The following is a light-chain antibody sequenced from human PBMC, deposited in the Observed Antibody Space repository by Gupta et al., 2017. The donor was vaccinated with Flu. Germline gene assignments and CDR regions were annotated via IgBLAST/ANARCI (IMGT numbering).Light chain of an antibody. Sequence: DIQMTQSPSSLSASVGDRVTITCQASQHISNYLNWYLQKPGPAPKLLIYAACNLDTAVPSWFRGSGCGTDFTFTISSLHPQYIATYVCQRHDNLPSLSFGGGTKVEIK. CDR2: AAC. J-gene: IGKJ4*01. CDR3: QRHDNLPSLS. V-gene: IGKV1-33*01. CDR1: QHISNY.